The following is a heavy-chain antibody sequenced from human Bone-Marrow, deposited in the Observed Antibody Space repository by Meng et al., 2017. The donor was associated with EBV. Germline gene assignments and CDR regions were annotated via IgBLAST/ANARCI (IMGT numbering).Heavy chain of an antibody. J-gene: IGHJ4*02. Sequence: VYLVQAGAQVKKSGALLHTSGNDAGNICISSYVHWVRHAPGQGLGWMGRFISRGGRTIYAQNFRGRVTMTRDKSTSKVYLEVRSLRSEDTAVYFCARDGGNHNFDFWGQGTLVTVSS. CDR2: FISRGGRT. CDR1: GNICISSY. CDR3: ARDGGNHNFDF. D-gene: IGHD1-14*01. V-gene: IGHV1-46*01.